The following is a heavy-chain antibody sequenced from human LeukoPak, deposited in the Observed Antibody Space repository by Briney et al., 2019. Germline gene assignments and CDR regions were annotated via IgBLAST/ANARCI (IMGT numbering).Heavy chain of an antibody. CDR1: GGTFSSYA. D-gene: IGHD3-10*01. Sequence: ASVKVSCKASGGTFSSYAISWVRQAPGKGLEWMGGFDPEDGETIYAQKFQGRITMTEDTSTDTAYMELSSLRSEDTAVYYCATGSINYGSGSYWWNHWGQGTLVTVSS. CDR2: FDPEDGET. J-gene: IGHJ4*02. V-gene: IGHV1-24*01. CDR3: ATGSINYGSGSYWWNH.